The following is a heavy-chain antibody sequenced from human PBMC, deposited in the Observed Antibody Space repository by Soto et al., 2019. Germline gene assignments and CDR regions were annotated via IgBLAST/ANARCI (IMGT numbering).Heavy chain of an antibody. Sequence: QITLKESGPTLVKPTQTLTLTCTFSGFSLSTSGVGVGWIRQPPGKALEWLALIYWDDDKRYSPSLKSRLTTTKDTSKNHVVLTMTNMDPADTAPYSCAHGPVVAAPFDYWGQGTLVTVSS. D-gene: IGHD2-15*01. CDR3: AHGPVVAAPFDY. CDR2: IYWDDDK. J-gene: IGHJ4*02. CDR1: GFSLSTSGVG. V-gene: IGHV2-5*02.